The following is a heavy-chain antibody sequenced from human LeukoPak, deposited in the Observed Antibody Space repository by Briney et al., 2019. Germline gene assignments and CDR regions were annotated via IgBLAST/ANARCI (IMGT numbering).Heavy chain of an antibody. CDR3: VREGTAMGYCGY. CDR1: GFTLSSYS. CDR2: ISSSSSYI. D-gene: IGHD5-18*01. V-gene: IGHV3-21*01. J-gene: IGHJ4*02. Sequence: KPGGSLRLSCAASGFTLSSYSMNWVRQAPVKGLEWVSSISSSSSYIYYADSVKGRFTISRDNAKNSLYLQMYSLRAQDTAVYYCVREGTAMGYCGYWFLGTLVTVSS.